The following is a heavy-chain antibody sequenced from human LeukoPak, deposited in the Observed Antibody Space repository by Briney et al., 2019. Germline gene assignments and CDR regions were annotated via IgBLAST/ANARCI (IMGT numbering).Heavy chain of an antibody. J-gene: IGHJ4*02. D-gene: IGHD5-12*01. Sequence: SETLSLTCAVYGGSFSGYHWSWIRQPPGKGLEWIGEINHSGSTNYNPSLKSRVTISVDTSKNQFSLKLSSVTAADTAVYYCARGDSGYDNFDYWGQGTLVTVSS. V-gene: IGHV4-34*01. CDR2: INHSGST. CDR3: ARGDSGYDNFDY. CDR1: GGSFSGYH.